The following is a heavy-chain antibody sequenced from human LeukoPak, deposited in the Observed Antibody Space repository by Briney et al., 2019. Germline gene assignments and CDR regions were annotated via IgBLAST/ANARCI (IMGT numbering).Heavy chain of an antibody. CDR3: ARNRMVRGMNHFDY. V-gene: IGHV4-34*01. CDR1: GGSFSGYY. CDR2: INHSGST. Sequence: SETLSLTCAVYGGSFSGYYWSWIRQPPGKGLEWIGEINHSGSTNYNPSLKSRVTISVDTSKNQFSLKLSSVTAADTAVYYCARNRMVRGMNHFDYWGQGTLVTVSS. D-gene: IGHD3-10*01. J-gene: IGHJ4*02.